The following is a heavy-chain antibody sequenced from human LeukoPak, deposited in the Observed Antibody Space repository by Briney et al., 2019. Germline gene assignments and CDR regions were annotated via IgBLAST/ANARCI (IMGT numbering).Heavy chain of an antibody. CDR1: GYTFTGYY. J-gene: IGHJ4*02. D-gene: IGHD6-6*01. Sequence: ASVKVSCKASGYTFTGYYMHWVRQAPGQGLEWMGWINPNSGGTNYAQKFQGRVTMTRDTSISTAYMELSRLRSDDTAVYYCARDLAYSSSSDPGYWGQGTLVTVSS. CDR2: INPNSGGT. CDR3: ARDLAYSSSSDPGY. V-gene: IGHV1-2*02.